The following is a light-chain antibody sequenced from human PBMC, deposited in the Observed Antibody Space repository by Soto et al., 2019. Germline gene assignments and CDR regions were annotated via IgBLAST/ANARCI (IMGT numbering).Light chain of an antibody. V-gene: IGKV1-5*01. CDR1: QSISFW. CDR3: QQYNSFAPDS. J-gene: IGKJ2*03. Sequence: DIQMTQSPSTLSASVGDRVTITCRSSQSISFWLAWYQQKPGKAPKLLIYDASTLYSGVPSRFSGSRSGTEFTLTISSLQPDDFASYYCQQYNSFAPDSFGQGTKLEI. CDR2: DAS.